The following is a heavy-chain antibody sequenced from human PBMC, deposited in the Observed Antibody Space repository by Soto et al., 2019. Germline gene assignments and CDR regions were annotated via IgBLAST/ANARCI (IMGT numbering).Heavy chain of an antibody. D-gene: IGHD5-18*01. V-gene: IGHV1-2*02. CDR3: ARIQLWLTGYYYGMDV. CDR2: INPNSGGT. Sequence: ASVKVSCKASGYTFTGYYMHWVRQAPGQGLEWMGWINPNSGGTNYAQKFQGRVTITADESTSTAYMELSSLRSEDTAVYYCARIQLWLTGYYYGMDVWGQGTTVTVSS. CDR1: GYTFTGYY. J-gene: IGHJ6*02.